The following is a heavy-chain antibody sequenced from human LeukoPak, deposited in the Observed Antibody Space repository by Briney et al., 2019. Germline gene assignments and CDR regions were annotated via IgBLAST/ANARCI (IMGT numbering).Heavy chain of an antibody. J-gene: IGHJ4*02. CDR2: IYTSGST. CDR3: ARLRGGSGS. Sequence: SETLSLTCTVSGGSISSYYWSWIRQPPGKGLEWIGYIYTSGSTNYNPSLKSRVTISVDTSKNQFSLKLSSVTAADTAVYYCARLRGGSGSWGQGTLVTVSS. CDR1: GGSISSYY. V-gene: IGHV4-4*09. D-gene: IGHD3-10*01.